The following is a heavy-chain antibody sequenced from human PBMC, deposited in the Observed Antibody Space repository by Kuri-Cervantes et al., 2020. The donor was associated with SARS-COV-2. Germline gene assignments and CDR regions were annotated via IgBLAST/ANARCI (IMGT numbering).Heavy chain of an antibody. V-gene: IGHV3-21*01. CDR2: ISSSSYI. J-gene: IGHJ4*02. CDR1: GFTFSSYS. D-gene: IGHD1-1*01. Sequence: GESLKISCAASGFTFSSYSMNWVRQAPGKGLEWVSSISSSSYIYYEDSVKGRFTIIRDNTKNKLHQQKNSLRAEDTPVYYCAREGDSGGGTTRFYFDYWGQGTLVTVSS. CDR3: AREGDSGGGTTRFYFDY.